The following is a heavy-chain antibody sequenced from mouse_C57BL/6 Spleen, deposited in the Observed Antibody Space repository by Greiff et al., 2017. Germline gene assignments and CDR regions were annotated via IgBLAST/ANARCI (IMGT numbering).Heavy chain of an antibody. CDR1: GYTFTSYW. Sequence: QVHVKQPGAELVKPGASVKLSCKASGYTFTSYWMHWVKQRPGQGLEWIGMIHPNSGSTNYNEKFKSKATLTVDKSSSTAYMQLSSLTSEDSAVXYCARYGSSYWFAYWGQGTLVTVSA. CDR2: IHPNSGST. J-gene: IGHJ3*01. CDR3: ARYGSSYWFAY. D-gene: IGHD1-1*01. V-gene: IGHV1-64*01.